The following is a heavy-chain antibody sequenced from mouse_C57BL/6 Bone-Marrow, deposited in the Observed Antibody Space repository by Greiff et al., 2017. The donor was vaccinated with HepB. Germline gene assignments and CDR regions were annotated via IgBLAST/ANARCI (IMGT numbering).Heavy chain of an antibody. J-gene: IGHJ2*01. CDR1: GFAFSSYT. Sequence: EVQLVESGGGLVKPGGSLKLSCAASGFAFSSYTMSWVRQTPEKRLEWVATISGGGGNTYYPDSVKGRFTISRDNAKNTLYLQMSSLRSEDTALYYCASGDSSGLYYFDYWGQGTTLTVSS. D-gene: IGHD3-2*02. CDR3: ASGDSSGLYYFDY. CDR2: ISGGGGNT. V-gene: IGHV5-9*01.